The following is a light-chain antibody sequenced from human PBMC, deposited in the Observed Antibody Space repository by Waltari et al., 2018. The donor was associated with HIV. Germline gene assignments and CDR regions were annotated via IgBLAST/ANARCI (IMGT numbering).Light chain of an antibody. CDR1: SSYVGVYNY. V-gene: IGLV2-11*01. CDR3: CSYAGTYTWV. Sequence: HSALTQPRSVSGSPGQSVTISCTGTSSYVGVYNYVPWYQQHPGKAPKLLIFDTTKRPSGVPDRFSGSKSGNTASLTISGLHLEDEANYYCCSYAGTYTWVFGGGTTLTVL. CDR2: DTT. J-gene: IGLJ3*02.